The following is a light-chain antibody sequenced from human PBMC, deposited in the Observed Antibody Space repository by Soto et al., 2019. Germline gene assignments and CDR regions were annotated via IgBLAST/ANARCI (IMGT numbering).Light chain of an antibody. V-gene: IGKV3-20*01. Sequence: EIVMTQSPATLSVSPGERATLSCRAGESISNNLAWYQQKPGQAPRLLIYGASSRATGIPDRFSGSGSGTDFTLTISRLEPEDFAVYYCQQYGISPSWTFGQGTKVDIK. CDR1: ESISNN. CDR3: QQYGISPSWT. J-gene: IGKJ1*01. CDR2: GAS.